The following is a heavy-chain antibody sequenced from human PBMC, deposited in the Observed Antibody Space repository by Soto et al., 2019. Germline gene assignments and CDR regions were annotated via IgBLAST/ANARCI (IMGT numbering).Heavy chain of an antibody. V-gene: IGHV4-4*02. CDR2: IYQRGST. Sequence: QVQLQESGPGLVKPSGTLSLTCAVSGGSISSSNWWSWVRQPPGKGLEWIGEIYQRGSTNYNPSLKSRVTISVHKDKHQFALKLSSVSAADTPVHYSAYAPSVATNWFDPWGQGTLVTVSS. D-gene: IGHD2-2*01. J-gene: IGHJ5*02. CDR1: GGSISSSNW. CDR3: AYAPSVATNWFDP.